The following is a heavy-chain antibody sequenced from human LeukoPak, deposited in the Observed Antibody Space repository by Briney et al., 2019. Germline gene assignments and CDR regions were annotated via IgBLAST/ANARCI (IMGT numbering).Heavy chain of an antibody. CDR1: GFTFSSYA. Sequence: QPGRSLRLSCAASGFTFSSYAMHWVRQAPGKGLEWVAVISYDGSNKYYADSVKGRFTISRDNSKDTLFLQMNSLRAEDTAVYYCAKVMPAADLLQYWGQGTLVTVSS. CDR3: AKVMPAADLLQY. V-gene: IGHV3-30-3*01. J-gene: IGHJ1*01. CDR2: ISYDGSNK. D-gene: IGHD6-13*01.